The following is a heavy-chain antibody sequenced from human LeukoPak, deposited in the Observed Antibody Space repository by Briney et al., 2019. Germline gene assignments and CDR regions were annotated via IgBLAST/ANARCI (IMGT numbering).Heavy chain of an antibody. CDR2: ISSSSSYI. Sequence: PVGSLRLSCAASGFTFSSYSMNWVRQAPGKGLEWVSSISSSSSYIYYADSVKGRFTISRDNAKNSLYLQMNSLRAEDTAVYYCARAVDYGSGSYLYYFDYWGQGTLVTVSS. D-gene: IGHD3-10*01. V-gene: IGHV3-21*01. CDR1: GFTFSSYS. J-gene: IGHJ4*02. CDR3: ARAVDYGSGSYLYYFDY.